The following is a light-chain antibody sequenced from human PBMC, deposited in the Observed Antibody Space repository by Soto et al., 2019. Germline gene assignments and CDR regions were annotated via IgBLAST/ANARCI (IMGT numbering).Light chain of an antibody. J-gene: IGKJ1*01. CDR2: AAS. CDR1: QGIRND. Sequence: AIQMTQSPSSLSASVGDRVTITCRASQGIRNDLGWYQQKPGKPPKLLIYAASSLQSGVPSRFSGSGSGTDFALTISSLQPEDFATYYCLQDRHYPRTFGQGTKVEIK. V-gene: IGKV1-6*01. CDR3: LQDRHYPRT.